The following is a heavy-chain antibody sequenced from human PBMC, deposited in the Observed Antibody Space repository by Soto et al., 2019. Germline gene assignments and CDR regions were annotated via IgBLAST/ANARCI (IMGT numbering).Heavy chain of an antibody. CDR3: AREGGYCSGGSCYSRRWFDP. CDR2: INPNSGGT. Sequence: ASVKVSCKASGYTFTGYYMHWLRQAPGQGLEWMGWINPNSGGTNYAQKFQGWVTMTRDTSISTAYMELSRLRSDDTAVYYCAREGGYCSGGSCYSRRWFDPWGQGTLVTVSS. CDR1: GYTFTGYY. V-gene: IGHV1-2*04. J-gene: IGHJ5*02. D-gene: IGHD2-15*01.